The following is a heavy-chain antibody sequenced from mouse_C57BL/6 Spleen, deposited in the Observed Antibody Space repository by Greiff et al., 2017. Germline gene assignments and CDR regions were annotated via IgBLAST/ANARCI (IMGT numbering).Heavy chain of an antibody. D-gene: IGHD2-4*01. Sequence: EVQLQQSGPGLVKPSPSLSLTCSVTGYSITSGYYWNWIRQFPGNKLEWMGYISYDGSNNYNPSLKNRFSITRDTSKNQFFLKLNSVTTEDSATYYCAREGDYDYDWYFDVWGTGTTVTVSS. CDR2: ISYDGSN. CDR3: AREGDYDYDWYFDV. CDR1: GYSITSGYY. V-gene: IGHV3-6*01. J-gene: IGHJ1*03.